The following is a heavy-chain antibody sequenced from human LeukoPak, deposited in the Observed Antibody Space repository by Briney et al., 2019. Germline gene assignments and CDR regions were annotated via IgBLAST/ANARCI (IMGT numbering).Heavy chain of an antibody. Sequence: SGTLSLTCTVSGGSISSGGYYWSWIRQHPGKGLEWIGYIYYSGSTYYNPSLKSRVTISVDTSKNQFSLKLSSVTAADAAVYYCARAKNYDYVWGSYRPIYFDYWGQGTLVTVSS. CDR1: GGSISSGGYY. D-gene: IGHD3-16*02. V-gene: IGHV4-31*03. CDR3: ARAKNYDYVWGSYRPIYFDY. CDR2: IYYSGST. J-gene: IGHJ4*02.